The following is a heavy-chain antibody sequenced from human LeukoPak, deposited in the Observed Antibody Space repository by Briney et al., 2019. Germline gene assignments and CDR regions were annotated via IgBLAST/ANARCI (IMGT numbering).Heavy chain of an antibody. CDR3: ARGYYDSSGYYTEFAN. J-gene: IGHJ4*02. D-gene: IGHD3-22*01. CDR1: GGSISSYY. V-gene: IGHV4-59*12. Sequence: PSETLSLTCAVSGGSISSYYWNWIRQPPGKGLEWIGYIHYSGSTNHNPSLKSRVSMSVDTSKNKFSLKVTSVTAADTAVYYCARGYYDSSGYYTEFANWGQGTLVTVSS. CDR2: IHYSGST.